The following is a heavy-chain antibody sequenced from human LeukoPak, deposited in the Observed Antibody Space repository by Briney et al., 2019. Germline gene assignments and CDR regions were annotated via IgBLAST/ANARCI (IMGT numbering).Heavy chain of an antibody. V-gene: IGHV3-7*01. Sequence: GGSLRLSCAASGFSFTTYWMSWVRQAPGKGLEWVANINQDGTEKYYVDSVKGRFTISRDNAKNTLYLQMDSLRAEDTAVYYCAREGYSSSWYYFDYWGQGTLVTVSS. D-gene: IGHD6-13*01. CDR3: AREGYSSSWYYFDY. CDR1: GFSFTTYW. CDR2: INQDGTEK. J-gene: IGHJ4*02.